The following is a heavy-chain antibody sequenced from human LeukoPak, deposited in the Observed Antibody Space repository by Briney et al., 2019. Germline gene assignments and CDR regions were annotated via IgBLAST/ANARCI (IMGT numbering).Heavy chain of an antibody. CDR2: IYHSGST. CDR1: GGSISSGGYS. V-gene: IGHV4-30-2*01. CDR3: ARGVSMVRGVITGYGMDV. J-gene: IGHJ6*04. Sequence: SETLSLTCAVSGGSISSGGYSWSWIRQPPGKGLEWIGYIYHSGSTDYNPSLKSRVTISVDRSKNQFSLKLRSVTAADTAVYYCARGVSMVRGVITGYGMDVWGKGTTVTVSS. D-gene: IGHD3-10*01.